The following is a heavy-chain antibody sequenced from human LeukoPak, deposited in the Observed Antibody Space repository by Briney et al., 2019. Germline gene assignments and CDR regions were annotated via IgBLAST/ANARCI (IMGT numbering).Heavy chain of an antibody. D-gene: IGHD3-16*01. CDR1: GGSISSDRLY. J-gene: IGHJ4*02. Sequence: AETLSLTCTVSGGSISSDRLYWTWVPQPAGKGLEWIGRIKSSNTNYTPSLKSRVSISLDTSTNQFSLKLSALTAADTDVYYCARVPDWTYVPDYWGQGTLVTVSS. CDR2: IKSSNT. V-gene: IGHV4-61*02. CDR3: ARVPDWTYVPDY.